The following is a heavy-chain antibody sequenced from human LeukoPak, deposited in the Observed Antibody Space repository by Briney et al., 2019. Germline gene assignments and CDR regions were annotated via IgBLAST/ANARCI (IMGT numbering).Heavy chain of an antibody. CDR1: GFTFSSYA. V-gene: IGHV3-74*01. D-gene: IGHD2-21*02. CDR3: ARDGFLGPDTAYLDY. J-gene: IGHJ4*02. CDR2: VKSDGSSR. Sequence: PGGSLRLSCAASGFTFSSYAMHWVRQAPGKGLVWVSRVKSDGSSRSYADSVKGRFTISRDNARNTLYLQMNSLRAEDTAGYYCARDGFLGPDTAYLDYWGQGTPVTVSS.